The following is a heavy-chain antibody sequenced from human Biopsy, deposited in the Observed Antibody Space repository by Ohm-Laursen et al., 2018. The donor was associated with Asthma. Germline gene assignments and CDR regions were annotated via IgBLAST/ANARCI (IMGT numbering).Heavy chain of an antibody. V-gene: IGHV3-53*01. J-gene: IGHJ4*02. D-gene: IGHD3-22*01. CDR3: ARGDSSNWSHYYFDY. Sequence: SLRLSCAASGFAVSRDYMFWVRQAPGKGLEWVSVIYSGGTSHTADSARGRFTISRDYSKNTLYLQMHSLKAEDTAVYYCARGDSSNWSHYYFDYWGQGTPVTVSS. CDR2: IYSGGTS. CDR1: GFAVSRDY.